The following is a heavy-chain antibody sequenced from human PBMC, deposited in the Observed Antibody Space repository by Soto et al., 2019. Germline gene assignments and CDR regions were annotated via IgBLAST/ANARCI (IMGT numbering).Heavy chain of an antibody. CDR3: ATLRFLEWRDGMDV. CDR2: IYYSGST. CDR1: GGSISSYY. V-gene: IGHV4-59*01. Sequence: PSETLSLTCTVSGGSISSYYWSWIRQPPGKGLEWIGYIYYSGSTNYNPSLKSRVTISVDTSKNQFSLKLSSVTAADTAVYYCATLRFLEWRDGMDVWGRGTTVTV. D-gene: IGHD3-3*01. J-gene: IGHJ6*02.